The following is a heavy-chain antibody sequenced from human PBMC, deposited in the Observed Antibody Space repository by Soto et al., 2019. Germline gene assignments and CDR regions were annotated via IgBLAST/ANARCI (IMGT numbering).Heavy chain of an antibody. D-gene: IGHD6-6*01. Sequence: GGSLRLSCAASGFTFSSYSMNWVRQAPGKGLEWDSSISSSSSYIYYADSVKGRFTISRDNAKNSLYLQMNSLRAEDTAVYYCARGGRVAARPSYFDYWGQGTLVTVSS. J-gene: IGHJ4*02. CDR1: GFTFSSYS. CDR2: ISSSSSYI. CDR3: ARGGRVAARPSYFDY. V-gene: IGHV3-21*01.